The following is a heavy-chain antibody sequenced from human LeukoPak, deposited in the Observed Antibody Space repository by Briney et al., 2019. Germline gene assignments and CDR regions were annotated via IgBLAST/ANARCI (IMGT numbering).Heavy chain of an antibody. Sequence: SVKVSCKASGGTSSTYTITWVRQAPGQGPEWMGGIMPLFGTANYAQKFQGRVTFTTDDSTSTAYMELSSLISEDTAIYYCARVDRYYFYLDVWGKGTTVTVSS. V-gene: IGHV1-69*05. D-gene: IGHD3-9*01. CDR3: ARVDRYYFYLDV. CDR2: IMPLFGTA. CDR1: GGTSSTYT. J-gene: IGHJ6*03.